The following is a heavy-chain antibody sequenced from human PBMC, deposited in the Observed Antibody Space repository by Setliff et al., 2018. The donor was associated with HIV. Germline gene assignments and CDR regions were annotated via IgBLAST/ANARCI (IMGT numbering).Heavy chain of an antibody. V-gene: IGHV3-48*03. J-gene: IGHJ4*02. CDR2: ISSSGRTI. CDR3: ATEPKVALFYY. Sequence: PGGSPRLSCAASGFTFRRFAMSWVRQAPGKGLEWLSYISSSGRTIYYADSVKGRFTISRDNAKNSLYLQMDSLRAEDTAVYYCATEPKVALFYYWGQGALVTVSS. CDR1: GFTFRRFA. D-gene: IGHD5-12*01.